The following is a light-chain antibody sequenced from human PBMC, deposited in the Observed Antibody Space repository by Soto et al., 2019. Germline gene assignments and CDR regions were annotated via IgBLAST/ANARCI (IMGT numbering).Light chain of an antibody. V-gene: IGKV3-20*01. CDR2: GGS. CDR1: ESIISSY. Sequence: EIVLTQSPGTLSLSPGERATLSCRASESIISSYLAWYQQKPGQAPRLLIYGGSSRATGIPDRFSGSGSGTDFTLTISSLEPEDFAVYYCQQYDSSCTFGGGTKVEIK. J-gene: IGKJ4*01. CDR3: QQYDSSCT.